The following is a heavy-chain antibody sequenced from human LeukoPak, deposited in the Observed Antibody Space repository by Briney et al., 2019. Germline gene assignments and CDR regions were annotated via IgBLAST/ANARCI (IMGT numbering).Heavy chain of an antibody. CDR1: GYRFSVNY. V-gene: IGHV1-2*02. CDR2: INPNSGAT. D-gene: IGHD2-15*01. J-gene: IGHJ5*02. CDR3: ARDLVYCSVGSCFNWFDP. Sequence: ASVKVSCKASGYRFSVNYFHWVRQAPGQGLEWMEWINPNSGATNYAQKFQGRVTMTRDTSINTAYMDLSSLTSDDTAAYYCARDLVYCSVGSCFNWFDPWGQGTLVTVSS.